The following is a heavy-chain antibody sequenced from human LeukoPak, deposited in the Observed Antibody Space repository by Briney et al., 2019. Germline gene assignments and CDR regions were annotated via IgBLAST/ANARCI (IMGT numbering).Heavy chain of an antibody. Sequence: SETLSLTCTVSGGSVSSGSYYWSWIRQPPGKGLEWIGYIYYSGSTNYNPSLKSRVTISVDTSKNQFSLKLSSVTAADTAVYYCARDGVVATDYGMDVWGQGTTVTVSS. CDR1: GGSVSSGSYY. J-gene: IGHJ6*02. D-gene: IGHD5-12*01. CDR3: ARDGVVATDYGMDV. V-gene: IGHV4-61*01. CDR2: IYYSGST.